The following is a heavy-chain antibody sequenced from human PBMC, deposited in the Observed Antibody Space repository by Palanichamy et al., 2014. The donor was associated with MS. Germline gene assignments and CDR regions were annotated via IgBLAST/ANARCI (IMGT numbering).Heavy chain of an antibody. V-gene: IGHV4-39*01. CDR2: IYYSGST. CDR3: ARVYDAFDI. J-gene: IGHJ3*02. CDR1: GGSITSSSYY. Sequence: QLQLQESGPGLVKPSETLSLTCTVSGGSITSSSYYWGWIRQPPGKGLEWIGTIYYSGSTYYNPSLESRVTISVDTSKNQFSLKLSSVTAADTAVYYCARVYDAFDIWGQGTMVTVSS.